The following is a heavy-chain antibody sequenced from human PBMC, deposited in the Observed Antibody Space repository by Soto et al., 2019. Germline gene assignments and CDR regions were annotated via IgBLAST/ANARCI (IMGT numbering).Heavy chain of an antibody. V-gene: IGHV3-48*01. CDR3: ARDRVYYDILTGYYTYYYYGMDV. Sequence: GGSLRLSCAASGFTSSSYSMNWVRQAPGKGLEWVSYISSSSSTIYYADSVKGRFTISRDNAKNTLYLQMNSLRAEDTAVYYCARDRVYYDILTGYYTYYYYGMDVWGQGTTVTVSS. J-gene: IGHJ6*02. CDR1: GFTSSSYS. CDR2: ISSSSSTI. D-gene: IGHD3-9*01.